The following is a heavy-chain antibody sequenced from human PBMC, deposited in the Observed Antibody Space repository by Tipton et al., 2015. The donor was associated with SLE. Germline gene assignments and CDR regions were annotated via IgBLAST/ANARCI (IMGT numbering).Heavy chain of an antibody. Sequence: TLSLTCTVSGGSLRSPISFWGWIRQSPGKGRGWIGTIYYTGRTYSNPSLNSRVTISVDTSKNQFSLKLSSVTAADTAVYYCARESVAVADKGHFDYWDQGTLVVVSS. V-gene: IGHV4-39*02. CDR2: IYYTGRT. CDR3: ARESVAVADKGHFDY. D-gene: IGHD6-19*01. J-gene: IGHJ4*02. CDR1: GGSLRSPISF.